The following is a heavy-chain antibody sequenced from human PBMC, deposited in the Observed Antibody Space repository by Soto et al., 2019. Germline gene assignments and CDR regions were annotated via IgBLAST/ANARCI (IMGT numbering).Heavy chain of an antibody. Sequence: SLRLSCAASGFTFSSYSMNWVRQAPGKGLEWVSYISSSSSTIYYAESVKGRFTISRENAKNSLYLQMNSLRAEDTAVYYCARGDFIGARYYYYDMDVWGKGTTVTVSS. CDR3: ARGDFIGARYYYYDMDV. CDR1: GFTFSSYS. J-gene: IGHJ6*03. D-gene: IGHD3-10*01. V-gene: IGHV3-48*01. CDR2: ISSSSSTI.